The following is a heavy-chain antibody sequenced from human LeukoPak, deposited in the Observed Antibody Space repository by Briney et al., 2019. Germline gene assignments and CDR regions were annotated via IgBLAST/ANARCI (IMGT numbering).Heavy chain of an antibody. CDR2: INHSGST. Sequence: PSETLSLTCGVYGVSFSGYYWSWIRQPPGKGLEWLGEINHSGSTNYNPSLKTRATISVDMSKNQFSRKLISVPTADTAVYYCARAAAAGNWFDPWGPGTLVTVSS. J-gene: IGHJ5*02. D-gene: IGHD6-13*01. V-gene: IGHV4-34*01. CDR3: ARAAAAGNWFDP. CDR1: GVSFSGYY.